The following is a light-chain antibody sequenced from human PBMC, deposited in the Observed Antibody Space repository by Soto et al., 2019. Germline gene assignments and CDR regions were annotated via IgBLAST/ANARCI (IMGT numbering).Light chain of an antibody. CDR2: GAS. Sequence: MVMTQSPATLSVSPGERATLSCRAGQSVSSDVAWYQQKPGQAPRLLIYGASTRATGIPARFSGSGSGTEFSLTISSLESEDSAVYYCQLYNNGWAFGQGTKVEIK. J-gene: IGKJ1*01. V-gene: IGKV3-15*01. CDR1: QSVSSD. CDR3: QLYNNGWA.